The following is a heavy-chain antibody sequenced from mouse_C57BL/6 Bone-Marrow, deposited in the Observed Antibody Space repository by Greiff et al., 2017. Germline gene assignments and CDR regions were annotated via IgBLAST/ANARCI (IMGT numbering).Heavy chain of an antibody. D-gene: IGHD2-12*01. CDR1: GFSFNTYA. CDR3: VRQGSYYWLAY. V-gene: IGHV10-1*01. Sequence: EVQLVESGGGLVQPKGSLKLSCAVSGFSFNTYAMNWVRQAPGKGLEWVARIRRKRNNYATYYADSVKDRFTISRDDSESMHYLQMNNLKTEDTAMYYCVRQGSYYWLAYWDQGTRITVSA. J-gene: IGHJ3*01. CDR2: IRRKRNNYAT.